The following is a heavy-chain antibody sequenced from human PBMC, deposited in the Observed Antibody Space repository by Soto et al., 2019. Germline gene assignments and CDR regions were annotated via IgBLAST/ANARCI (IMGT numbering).Heavy chain of an antibody. J-gene: IGHJ6*02. Sequence: ASVKVSCKASGYTFTSYGISWVRQAPGQGLEWMGWISAYNGNTNYAQKLQGRVTMTTDTSTSTAYMELRSLRSDDTAVYYCARDPLVTIFGVVTDRHYHYYGMDVWGQGTTVTVSS. D-gene: IGHD3-3*01. CDR1: GYTFTSYG. V-gene: IGHV1-18*04. CDR3: ARDPLVTIFGVVTDRHYHYYGMDV. CDR2: ISAYNGNT.